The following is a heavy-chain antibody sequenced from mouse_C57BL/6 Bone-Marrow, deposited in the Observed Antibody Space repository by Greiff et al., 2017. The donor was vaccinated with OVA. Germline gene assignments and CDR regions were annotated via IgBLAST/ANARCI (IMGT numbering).Heavy chain of an antibody. CDR1: GFSLTSYG. CDR2: IWSDGST. CDR3: ARHGITTVVEGYAMDY. Sequence: QVQLQQSGPGLVAPSQSLSITCTVSGFSLTSYGVHWVRQPPGKGLEWLVVIWSDGSTTYNSALKSRLSISKDNSKSQVFLKMNSLQTDDTASYYCARHGITTVVEGYAMDYWGQGTSVTVSS. V-gene: IGHV2-6-1*01. D-gene: IGHD1-1*01. J-gene: IGHJ4*01.